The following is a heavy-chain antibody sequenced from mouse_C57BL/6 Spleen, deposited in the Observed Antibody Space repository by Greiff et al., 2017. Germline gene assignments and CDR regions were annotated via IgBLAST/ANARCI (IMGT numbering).Heavy chain of an antibody. J-gene: IGHJ4*01. D-gene: IGHD2-4*01. CDR3: AIIYYDYDDYARDY. V-gene: IGHV1-54*01. Sequence: VQLQESGAELVRPGTSVKVSCKASGYAFTNYLIEWVKQRPGQGLEWIGVINPGSGGTNYNEKVKGKATLTADKSSSTAYMQLSSLTSEDSAVYFCAIIYYDYDDYARDYWGQGTSVTVSS. CDR1: GYAFTNYL. CDR2: INPGSGGT.